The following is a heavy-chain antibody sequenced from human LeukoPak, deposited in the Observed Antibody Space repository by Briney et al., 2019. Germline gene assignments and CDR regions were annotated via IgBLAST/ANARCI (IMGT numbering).Heavy chain of an antibody. CDR3: ARGSMVRGVMHYYYYGMDV. CDR1: GGSFSGYY. V-gene: IGHV4-34*01. Sequence: SETLSLTCAVYGGSFSGYYWSWIRQPLGKGLEWIGEINHSGSTNYNPSLKSRVTISVDTSKNQFSLKLSSVTAADTAVYYCARGSMVRGVMHYYYYGMDVWGKGTTVTVSS. CDR2: INHSGST. J-gene: IGHJ6*04. D-gene: IGHD3-10*01.